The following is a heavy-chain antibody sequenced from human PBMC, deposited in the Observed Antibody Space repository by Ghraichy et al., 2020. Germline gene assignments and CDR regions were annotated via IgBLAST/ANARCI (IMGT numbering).Heavy chain of an antibody. D-gene: IGHD4-17*01. V-gene: IGHV3-13*01. J-gene: IGHJ6*02. CDR1: GFTFSSYD. CDR2: IGTAGDT. CDR3: ARDLRDYGDYADRSTGYYYYGMDV. Sequence: GESLNISCAASGFTFSSYDMHWVRQATGKGLEWVSAIGTAGDTYYPGSVKGRFTISRENAKNSLYLQMNSLRAGDTAVYYCARDLRDYGDYADRSTGYYYYGMDVWGQGTTVTVSS.